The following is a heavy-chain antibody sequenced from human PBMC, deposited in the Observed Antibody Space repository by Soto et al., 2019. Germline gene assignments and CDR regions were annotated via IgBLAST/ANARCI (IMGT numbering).Heavy chain of an antibody. V-gene: IGHV1-8*01. J-gene: IGHJ6*02. CDR3: ARGTPFNSAGFDV. CDR1: GYTFSDFD. Sequence: QAHLEQSGAEVKRPGASVKVSCKASGYTFSDFDINWLRQASGQGPEWMGWMNAKSGDTFFAQRFQGKFNMTWDTSLSTAYREVRCLTSDDTAMYYCARGTPFNSAGFDVWGQGTTVAVPS. CDR2: MNAKSGDT. D-gene: IGHD2-21*01.